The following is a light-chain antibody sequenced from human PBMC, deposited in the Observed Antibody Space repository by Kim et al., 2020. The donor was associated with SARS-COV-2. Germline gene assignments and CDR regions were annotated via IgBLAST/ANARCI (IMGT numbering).Light chain of an antibody. J-gene: IGKJ2*02. CDR1: QSISSW. CDR2: DVS. CDR3: QQYTSYSCT. Sequence: SASVGDRGTITCRASQSISSWLAWYQQKPGKAPKLLIYDVSTLKSGVPSRFSGSGSGTEFTLTISSLQPDDFATYYCQQYTSYSCTFGQGTKLEI. V-gene: IGKV1-5*01.